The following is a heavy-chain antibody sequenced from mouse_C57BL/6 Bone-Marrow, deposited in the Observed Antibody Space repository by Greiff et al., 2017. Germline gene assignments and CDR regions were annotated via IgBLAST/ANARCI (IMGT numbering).Heavy chain of an antibody. CDR1: GYTFTSYG. Sequence: VKLVESGAELARPGASVKLSCKASGYTFTSYGISWVKQRTGQGLEWIGEIYPRSGNTYYNEKFKGKATLTADKSSSTAYMELRSLTSEDSAVYFCAKKGLGYYFDYWGQGTTLTVSS. CDR2: IYPRSGNT. J-gene: IGHJ2*01. CDR3: AKKGLGYYFDY. V-gene: IGHV1-81*01.